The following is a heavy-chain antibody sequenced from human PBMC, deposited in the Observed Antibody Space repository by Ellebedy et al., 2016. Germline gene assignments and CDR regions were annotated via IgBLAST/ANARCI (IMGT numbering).Heavy chain of an antibody. Sequence: SETLSLTCNVSGGSISISSSYWAWIRQPPGKGLEWIGSVYYSGSTSYNPSLKSRVRISVDTSKNQFSLRLTSVTAADTAVYYCARETTVLTGYWGPGLLVTVSS. D-gene: IGHD4-23*01. CDR1: GGSISISSSY. CDR2: VYYSGST. CDR3: ARETTVLTGY. V-gene: IGHV4-39*07. J-gene: IGHJ4*02.